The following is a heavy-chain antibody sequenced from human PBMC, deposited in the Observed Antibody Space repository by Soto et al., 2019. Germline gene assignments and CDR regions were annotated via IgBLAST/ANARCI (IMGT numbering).Heavy chain of an antibody. CDR3: TTRGYYDSSGPDAFDI. J-gene: IGHJ3*02. D-gene: IGHD3-22*01. CDR1: GFTFSNAW. V-gene: IGHV3-15*01. Sequence: GGSLRLSCAASGFTFSNAWMSWVRQAPGKGLEWVGRIKSKTDGGTTDYAAPVKGRFTISRDDSKNTLYLQMNSLKTEDTAVYYCTTRGYYDSSGPDAFDIWGQGTMVTVSS. CDR2: IKSKTDGGTT.